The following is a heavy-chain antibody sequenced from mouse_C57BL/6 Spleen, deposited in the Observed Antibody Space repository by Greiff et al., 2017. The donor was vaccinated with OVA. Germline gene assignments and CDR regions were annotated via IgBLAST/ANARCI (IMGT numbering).Heavy chain of an antibody. CDR1: GFTFSSYA. CDR2: ISDGGSYT. Sequence: EVMLVESGGGLVKPGGSLKLSCAASGFTFSSYAMSWVRQTPEKRLEWVATISDGGSYTYYPDNVKGRCTISRDNAKNNLYLQMSHLKSEDTAMYYCARGDYYGSSYYFDYWGQGTTLTVSS. J-gene: IGHJ2*01. D-gene: IGHD1-1*01. CDR3: ARGDYYGSSYYFDY. V-gene: IGHV5-4*03.